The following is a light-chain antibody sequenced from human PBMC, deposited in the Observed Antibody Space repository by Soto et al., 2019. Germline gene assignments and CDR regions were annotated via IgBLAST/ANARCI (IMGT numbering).Light chain of an antibody. V-gene: IGKV3-20*01. J-gene: IGKJ2*01. Sequence: EIVLTQSPDTLSLSPGERATLSCRASQSVSSSYLAWYQQKPGQAPRLLIYDASSRANGIPDRFSGSGSGTDFTLTISRLEPEDFAVYYCQQYGPSPRYTFGQGTKVEIK. CDR1: QSVSSSY. CDR3: QQYGPSPRYT. CDR2: DAS.